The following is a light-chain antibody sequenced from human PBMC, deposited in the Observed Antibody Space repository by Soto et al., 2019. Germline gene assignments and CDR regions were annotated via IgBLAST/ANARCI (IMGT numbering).Light chain of an antibody. CDR3: QHYNSYSEA. V-gene: IGKV1-17*01. J-gene: IGKJ1*01. Sequence: DIQMTQSPSSLSASVEDRVIITCRASQSISNHLNWYQQKPGKAPELLIYAASTLQSGVPSRFSGSGSGTEFTLTISSLQPDDFATYYCQHYNSYSEAFGQGTKVDIK. CDR2: AAS. CDR1: QSISNH.